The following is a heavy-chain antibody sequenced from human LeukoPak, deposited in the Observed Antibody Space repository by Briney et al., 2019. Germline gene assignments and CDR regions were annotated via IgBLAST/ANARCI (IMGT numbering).Heavy chain of an antibody. D-gene: IGHD1-26*01. CDR2: IYSGGST. V-gene: IGHV3-53*01. J-gene: IGHJ4*02. CDR1: WFTVSSNY. Sequence: HPGGSQSLSCAASWFTVSSNYMSWVHQAPGKGLEWVLVIYSGGSTYYADSVKGRFTISRDNSKNTLYLQMNSLRAEDTAVYYCASSIVGATTDFDYWGQGTLVTVSS. CDR3: ASSIVGATTDFDY.